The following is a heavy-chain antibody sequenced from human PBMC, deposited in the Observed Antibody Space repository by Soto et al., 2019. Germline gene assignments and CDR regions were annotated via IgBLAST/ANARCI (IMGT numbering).Heavy chain of an antibody. CDR3: ARDRVESGYPEYFQH. V-gene: IGHV1-69*13. CDR2: IIPIFGTA. CDR1: GGTFSSYA. J-gene: IGHJ1*01. Sequence: SVKVSCKASGGTFSSYAISWVRQAPGQGLEWMGGIIPIFGTANYAQKFQGRVTITADESTSTAYMELNSLRAEDTAVYYCARDRVESGYPEYFQHWGQGTLVTVSS. D-gene: IGHD3-22*01.